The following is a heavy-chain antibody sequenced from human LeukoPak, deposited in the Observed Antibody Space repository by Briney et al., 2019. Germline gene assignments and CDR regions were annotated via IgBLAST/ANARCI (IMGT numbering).Heavy chain of an antibody. CDR1: GFTFSTYW. CDR3: TREAAAGIDY. D-gene: IGHD6-13*01. J-gene: IGHJ4*02. Sequence: PGGSLRLSCAASGFTFSTYWMSWVRQAPGKGLEWVANIKQDGSEKYYLDSVKGRFTISRDNAKNSLYLQMNSLRAEDTAVYFCTREAAAGIDYWGSGTLVTVSS. CDR2: IKQDGSEK. V-gene: IGHV3-7*01.